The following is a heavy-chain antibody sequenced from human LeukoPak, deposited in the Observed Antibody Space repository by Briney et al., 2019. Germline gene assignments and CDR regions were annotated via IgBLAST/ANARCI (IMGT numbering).Heavy chain of an antibody. V-gene: IGHV3-7*01. CDR2: IKQDGSEK. J-gene: IGHJ6*03. CDR1: GFTFSSYL. D-gene: IGHD4-11*01. Sequence: PGGSLRLSCAASGFTFSSYLMSWVRQAPGKGLEWVANIKQDGSEKHYVDPVKGRFTISRDNAKNSLYVQMNSLRAEDTAVYYCARSRAVRGPNYYYYYYMDVWGKGTTVTVSS. CDR3: ARSRAVRGPNYYYYYYMDV.